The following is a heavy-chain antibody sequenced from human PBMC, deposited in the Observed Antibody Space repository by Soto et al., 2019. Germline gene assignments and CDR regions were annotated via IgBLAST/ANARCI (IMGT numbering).Heavy chain of an antibody. J-gene: IGHJ4*02. CDR3: TKDIWVAHN. CDR1: GFTFISHA. Sequence: PGGSLRLSCTASGFTFISHAMSWVRQAPGKGLEWVSVISGRSDIIHYADSVKGRFTISRDNSKNTLYLQMESLRAEDTAVYYCTKDIWVAHNWGQGTPVTVSS. V-gene: IGHV3-23*01. CDR2: ISGRSDII. D-gene: IGHD2-15*01.